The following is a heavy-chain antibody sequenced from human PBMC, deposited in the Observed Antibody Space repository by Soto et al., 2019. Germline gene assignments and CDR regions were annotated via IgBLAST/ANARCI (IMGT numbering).Heavy chain of an antibody. CDR3: AHSHLAVACTDNWFDP. CDR1: GFSLSTSGGG. V-gene: IGHV2-5*02. Sequence: SGPTLVNPTQTLTLTCTFSGFSLSTSGGGVGWIRQPPGKALEWLALIYWDDDKRYSPSLKSRLTITKDTSKNQVVLTMTNMDPVDTATYYCAHSHLAVACTDNWFDPWGQGTLVTFSS. J-gene: IGHJ5*02. CDR2: IYWDDDK. D-gene: IGHD6-19*01.